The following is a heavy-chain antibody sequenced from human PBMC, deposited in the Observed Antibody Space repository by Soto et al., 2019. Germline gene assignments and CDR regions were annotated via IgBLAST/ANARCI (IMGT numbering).Heavy chain of an antibody. CDR1: GFSINRYA. V-gene: IGHV3-23*01. Sequence: GGSLRLSCAASGFSINRYAMSWVRQAPGKGLEWVSAISGSGAATYYADSVKGRFTISKDNSKNSLLLQMSSLRAEDTAMYFCAKCGSGTGYLQERVNDYWRQGTLVTGSS. D-gene: IGHD5-12*01. CDR2: ISGSGAAT. CDR3: AKCGSGTGYLQERVNDY. J-gene: IGHJ4*02.